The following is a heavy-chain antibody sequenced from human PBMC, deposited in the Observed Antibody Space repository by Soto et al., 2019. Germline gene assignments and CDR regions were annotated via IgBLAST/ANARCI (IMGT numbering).Heavy chain of an antibody. V-gene: IGHV4-30-4*01. J-gene: IGHJ4*02. CDR1: GGSINSGDYY. D-gene: IGHD3-22*01. CDR3: ARCKFRYYDSDGSGLFEY. CDR2: ISYSGRT. Sequence: QVQLQESGPGLVKPSQTLSLTCSVSGGSINSGDYYWTWIRQPPGKALEWIGYISYSGRTYYNPSLKSRVNMSVDTSKNQFSLNLSSGTAADKTVYPWARCKFRYYDSDGSGLFEYWGQGGLVTVSS.